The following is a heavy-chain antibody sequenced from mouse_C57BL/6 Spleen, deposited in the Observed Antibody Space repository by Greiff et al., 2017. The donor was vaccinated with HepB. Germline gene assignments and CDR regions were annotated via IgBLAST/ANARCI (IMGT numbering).Heavy chain of an antibody. J-gene: IGHJ2*01. CDR1: GYSFTSYY. CDR2: IYPGSGNT. V-gene: IGHV1-66*01. Sequence: QVQLQQSGPELVKPGASVKISCKASGYSFTSYYIHWVKQRPGQGLEWIGWIYPGSGNTKYNEKFKGKATLTADTSSSTAYMQLSSLTSEDSAVYYCANYYGSSSDYWGQGTTLTVSS. CDR3: ANYYGSSSDY. D-gene: IGHD1-1*01.